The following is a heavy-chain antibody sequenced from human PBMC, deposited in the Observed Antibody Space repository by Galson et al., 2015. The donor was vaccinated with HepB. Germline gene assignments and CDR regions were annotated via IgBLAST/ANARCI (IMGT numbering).Heavy chain of an antibody. CDR3: AKGPPSSGPDY. V-gene: IGHV3-23*01. D-gene: IGHD3-22*01. J-gene: IGHJ4*02. CDR1: GFTFSSYA. CDR2: ISGSGGYYT. Sequence: SLRLSCAASGFTFSSYAMSWVRQAPGKGLEWVSAISGSGGYYTYYTDSLKGRFTISGDNSKNTLYLQMNSPRAEDTAVYYCAKGPPSSGPDYWGQGTLVTVSS.